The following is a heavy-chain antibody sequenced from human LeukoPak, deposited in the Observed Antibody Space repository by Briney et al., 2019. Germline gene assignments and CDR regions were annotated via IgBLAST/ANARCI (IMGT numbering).Heavy chain of an antibody. CDR1: GGSISNGNYY. CDR2: IYTSGST. D-gene: IGHD5-24*01. CDR3: ARLRVSRDDYQNYFYYYMDV. V-gene: IGHV4-61*02. J-gene: IGHJ6*03. Sequence: SETLSLTCSVSGGSISNGNYYWSWIRQPAGKGLEWIGRIYTSGSTNNNPSLKSRVTISVDTSKNQFSLKLSSVTAADTAVYYCARLRVSRDDYQNYFYYYMDVWGKGTTVTISS.